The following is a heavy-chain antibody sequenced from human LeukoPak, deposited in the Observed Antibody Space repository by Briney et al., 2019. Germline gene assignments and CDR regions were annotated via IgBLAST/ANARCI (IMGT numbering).Heavy chain of an antibody. CDR2: IYYSGST. J-gene: IGHJ4*02. Sequence: SETLSLTCTVSGGSISSYYWSWIRQPPGKGLEWIGYIYYSGSTNYNPSLKSRVTISVDTSKNQFSLQLNSVTPEDTAVYYCARAPSGSYGYFEYWGQGTLVTVSS. CDR1: GGSISSYY. V-gene: IGHV4-59*12. CDR3: ARAPSGSYGYFEY. D-gene: IGHD1-26*01.